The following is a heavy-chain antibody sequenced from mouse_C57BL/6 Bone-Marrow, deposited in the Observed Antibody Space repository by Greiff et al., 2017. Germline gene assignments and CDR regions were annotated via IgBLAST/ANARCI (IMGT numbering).Heavy chain of an antibody. CDR1: GFTFSSYA. V-gene: IGHV5-4*01. D-gene: IGHD1-1*01. CDR2: ISDGGSYT. J-gene: IGHJ3*01. Sequence: EVKLMESGGGLVKPGGSLKLSCAASGFTFSSYAMSWVRQTPEKRLEWVATISDGGSYTYYPDNVKGRFTISRDNAKNNLYLQMSHLKSEDTAMYYCARDPFITTGFAYWGQGTLVTVSA. CDR3: ARDPFITTGFAY.